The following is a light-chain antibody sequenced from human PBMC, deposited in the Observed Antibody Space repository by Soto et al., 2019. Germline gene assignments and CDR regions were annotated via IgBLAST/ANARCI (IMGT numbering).Light chain of an antibody. CDR2: DAS. CDR3: QQRSNFLT. CDR1: QGVSSY. Sequence: EIVLTQSPATLSLSPGERATLSCRASQGVSSYLAWYQQKPGQAPRLLIYDASNRATGIPARFSGSGSGTDFTLTISSLEPEDFAVYYCQQRSNFLTFGGGTKVDIK. J-gene: IGKJ4*01. V-gene: IGKV3-11*01.